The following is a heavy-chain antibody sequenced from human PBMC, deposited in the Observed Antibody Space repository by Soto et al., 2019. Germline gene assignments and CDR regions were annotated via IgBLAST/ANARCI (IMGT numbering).Heavy chain of an antibody. CDR3: AKASARGLCSGGSCPHYDFDI. J-gene: IGHJ3*02. V-gene: IGHV3-9*01. Sequence: EVQLVESGGGLVQPGRSLRLSCAASGFTFDDYAMHWVRQAPGKGLEWVSGISWNSGSIGYADSVKGRFTISRDKAKNSLYLQLNSLRAEDTSLYYCAKASARGLCSGGSCPHYDFDIWGQGTMVTVAS. CDR2: ISWNSGSI. D-gene: IGHD2-15*01. CDR1: GFTFDDYA.